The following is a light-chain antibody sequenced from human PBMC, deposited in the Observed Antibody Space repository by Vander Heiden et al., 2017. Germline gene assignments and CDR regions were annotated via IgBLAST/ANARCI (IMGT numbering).Light chain of an antibody. CDR3: QQYDSYST. CDR1: QSSSSW. Sequence: DIQLTQSPSTLPASVVDRVTITCRASQSSSSWLVWYQQRPGTAPKLLIYKASSLESGVPSRFSGSGAGAGFTLTISSLQPDDFATYYCQQYDSYSTFGQGTKVEIK. J-gene: IGKJ1*01. V-gene: IGKV1-5*03. CDR2: KAS.